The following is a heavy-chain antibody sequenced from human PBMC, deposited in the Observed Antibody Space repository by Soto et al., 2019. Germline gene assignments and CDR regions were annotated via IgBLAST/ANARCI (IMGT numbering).Heavy chain of an antibody. V-gene: IGHV3-21*01. D-gene: IGHD3-10*01. CDR1: GFTFSSYS. CDR2: ISSSSSYI. Sequence: EVQLVESGGGLVKPGVSLRLSCAASGFTFSSYSMNWVRQAPGKGLEWVSSISSSSSYIYYADSVKGRFTISRDNAKNSLYLQMNSLRAEDTAVYYCARRLPQSGNFQHWGQGTLVTVSS. J-gene: IGHJ1*01. CDR3: ARRLPQSGNFQH.